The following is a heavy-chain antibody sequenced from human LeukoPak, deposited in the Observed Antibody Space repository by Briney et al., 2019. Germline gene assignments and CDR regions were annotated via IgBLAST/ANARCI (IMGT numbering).Heavy chain of an antibody. CDR3: ARDWSSSGWYCKFDY. D-gene: IGHD6-19*01. J-gene: IGHJ4*02. V-gene: IGHV1-46*01. Sequence: ASVKVSCKASGYTFTNSYIHWVRQAPGQVLEWMGLINPDGGNTNYAQNFQGRVTLTRDTSTSTVYMELSSLRSDDTAVYYCARDWSSSGWYCKFDYWGQGTLVTVSS. CDR1: GYTFTNSY. CDR2: INPDGGNT.